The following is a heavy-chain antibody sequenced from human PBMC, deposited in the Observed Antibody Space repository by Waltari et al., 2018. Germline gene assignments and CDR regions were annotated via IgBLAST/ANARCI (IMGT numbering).Heavy chain of an antibody. Sequence: QVQLQQWGAGLLKPSETLSLTCAVYGGSFSGYYWSWIRQPPGKGLEWIGEINHSGSTNYNPSLKSRVTISVDTSKNQFSLKLSSVTAADTAVYYCATSVDTAMASKFLRWFDPWGQGTLVTVSS. CDR1: GGSFSGYY. CDR3: ATSVDTAMASKFLRWFDP. D-gene: IGHD5-18*01. V-gene: IGHV4-34*01. J-gene: IGHJ5*02. CDR2: INHSGST.